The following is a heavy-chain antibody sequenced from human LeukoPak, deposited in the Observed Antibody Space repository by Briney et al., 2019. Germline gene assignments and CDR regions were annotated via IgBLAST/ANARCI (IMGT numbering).Heavy chain of an antibody. J-gene: IGHJ4*02. D-gene: IGHD2-21*01. CDR3: ARRCGAGRSFDY. CDR2: IYYSGST. V-gene: IGHV4-61*08. CDR1: GVSVSSGGYY. Sequence: SETLSLTCTVSGVSVSSGGYYWSWIRQPPGKGREWIGNIYYSGSTNYNPSLNSRVTISVDTSKNQFSLKVSSVTAADTAVYYCARRCGAGRSFDYWGQGTLVTVSS.